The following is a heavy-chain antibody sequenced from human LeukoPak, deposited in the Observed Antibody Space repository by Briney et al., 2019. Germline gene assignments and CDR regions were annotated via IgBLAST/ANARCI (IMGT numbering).Heavy chain of an antibody. CDR2: ISGSGGST. J-gene: IGHJ3*02. V-gene: IGHV3-23*01. Sequence: RGSLRLSCAASGFTVSSNYMSWVRQAPGKGLEWVSAISGSGGSTYYADSVKGRFTISRDNSKNTLYLQMNSLRAEDTAVYYCAKSENSIALHDAFDIWGQGTMVTVSS. CDR1: GFTVSSNY. D-gene: IGHD2-8*01. CDR3: AKSENSIALHDAFDI.